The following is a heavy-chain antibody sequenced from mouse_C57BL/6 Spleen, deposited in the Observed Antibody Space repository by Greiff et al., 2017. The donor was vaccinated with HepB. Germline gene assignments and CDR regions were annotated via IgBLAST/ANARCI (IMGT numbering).Heavy chain of an antibody. J-gene: IGHJ4*01. CDR3: ARSLYSNYFMDY. Sequence: QVQLQQPGAELVMPGASVKLSCKASGYTFTSYWMHWVKQRPGQGLEWIGEIDPSDSYTNYNQKFKGKSTLTVDKSSSTAYMQLSSLTSEDSAVYYCARSLYSNYFMDYWGQGTSVTVSS. V-gene: IGHV1-69*01. D-gene: IGHD2-5*01. CDR2: IDPSDSYT. CDR1: GYTFTSYW.